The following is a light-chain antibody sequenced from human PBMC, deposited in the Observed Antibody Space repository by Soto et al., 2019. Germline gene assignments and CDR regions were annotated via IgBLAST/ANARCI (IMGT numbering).Light chain of an antibody. J-gene: IGKJ1*01. V-gene: IGKV1-5*03. CDR3: QQYSSYWT. CDR2: KAC. Sequence: DIQMTHSPSTLSASVGDRVTITCRASQSISSWLAWYQQRPGKAPKLLIHKACNLESGVPSRFSGSGSGTEFTLTISSLQPDDFATYYCQQYSSYWTFAQGTKVDIK. CDR1: QSISSW.